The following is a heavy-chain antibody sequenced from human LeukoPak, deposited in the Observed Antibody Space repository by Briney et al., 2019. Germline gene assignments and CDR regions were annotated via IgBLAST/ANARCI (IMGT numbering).Heavy chain of an antibody. V-gene: IGHV3-74*01. CDR1: GFTFSSNW. CDR2: INSDGSST. CDR3: ARDIQIYDFWSPRALGY. Sequence: GGSLRLSCAAAGFTFSSNWMHWVRQAPGKGLVWVSRINSDGSSTSYADYVKGRFTISRDNAKNSLYLQMNSLRAEDTAVYYCARDIQIYDFWSPRALGYWGQGTLVTVS. J-gene: IGHJ4*02. D-gene: IGHD3-3*01.